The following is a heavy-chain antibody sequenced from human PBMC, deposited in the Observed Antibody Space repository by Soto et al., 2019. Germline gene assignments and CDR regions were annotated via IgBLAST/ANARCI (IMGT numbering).Heavy chain of an antibody. CDR3: ARDDVDSSSWRYYYYGMDV. J-gene: IGHJ6*02. CDR1: GFTFSTVS. Sequence: GGSLRLSCAASGFTFSTVSMSWVRQAPGKGLEWVSALSGDVKGIYYADSVKGRFTISRDNSKNTLYLQMSGLRAEDTAVYYCARDDVDSSSWRYYYYGMDVWGQGTTVTVSS. D-gene: IGHD6-6*01. CDR2: LSGDVKGI. V-gene: IGHV3-23*01.